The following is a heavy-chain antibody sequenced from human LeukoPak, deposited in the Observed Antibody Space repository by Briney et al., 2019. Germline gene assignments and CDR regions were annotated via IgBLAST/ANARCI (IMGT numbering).Heavy chain of an antibody. CDR1: GYTFTSYD. CDR3: AREYYDFWRPSYYMDV. V-gene: IGHV1-8*03. CDR2: MNPNSGNT. J-gene: IGHJ6*03. Sequence: ASVKVSCKASGYTFTSYDINWVRQATGQGLEWMGWMNPNSGNTGYAQKFQGRVTITRNTSISTAYMELSSLRSEDTAVYYCAREYYDFWRPSYYMDVWGKGTTVTVSS. D-gene: IGHD3-3*01.